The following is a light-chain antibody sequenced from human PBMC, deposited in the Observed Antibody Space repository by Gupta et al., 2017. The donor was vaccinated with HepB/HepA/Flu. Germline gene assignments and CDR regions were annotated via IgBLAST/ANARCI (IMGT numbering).Light chain of an antibody. Sequence: QSALTPPAPVSGSPGQSITISCTGTSSDVGGYNYVSWYQQHPGKAPKLMIYDVSNRPSGVFNRFSGSKSGNTASLTIAGLQAEDEADYYCSSYTSSSTLYVFGTGTKVTVL. J-gene: IGLJ1*01. CDR2: DVS. CDR3: SSYTSSSTLYV. CDR1: SSDVGGYNY. V-gene: IGLV2-14*01.